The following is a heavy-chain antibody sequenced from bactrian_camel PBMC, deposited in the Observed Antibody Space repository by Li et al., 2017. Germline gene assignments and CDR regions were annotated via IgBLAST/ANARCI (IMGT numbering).Heavy chain of an antibody. Sequence: VQLVESGGNSVQAGGSLRLSCEISLYIYSSYCMGWFRQAPGKEREAVAAHYTGTATTYVADSVKGRFAISKDNTKNILYLHMSSVKPEDTAMYYCAADGATWCDESWWSDIYAYKYRGGQGTQVTVS. V-gene: IGHV3S1*01. D-gene: IGHD7*01. CDR1: LYIYSSYC. CDR2: HYTGTATT. J-gene: IGHJ4*01.